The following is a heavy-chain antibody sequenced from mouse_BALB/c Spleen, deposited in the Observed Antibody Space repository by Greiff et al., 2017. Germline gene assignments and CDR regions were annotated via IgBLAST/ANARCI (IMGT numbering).Heavy chain of an antibody. Sequence: EVQLQQSGAELVKPGASVKLSCTASGFNIKDTYMHWVKQRPEQGLEWIGRIDPANGNTKYDPKFQGKATITADTSSNTAYLQLSSLTSEDTAVYYCARDYYYGSSYLDYWGQGTTLTVSS. V-gene: IGHV14-3*02. J-gene: IGHJ2*01. D-gene: IGHD1-1*01. CDR3: ARDYYYGSSYLDY. CDR2: IDPANGNT. CDR1: GFNIKDTY.